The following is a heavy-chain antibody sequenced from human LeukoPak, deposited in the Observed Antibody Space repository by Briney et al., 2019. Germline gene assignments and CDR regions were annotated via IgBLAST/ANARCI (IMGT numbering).Heavy chain of an antibody. Sequence: SQTLSLTCTVSGGSISSGSYYWGWIRQHPGKGLEWIGYIHNTGKTDYNPSLKSRIIISLDTSKNRFSLRLSSVTAADTALYYCARKNDYGDSYYMDVWGKGTTVTVS. CDR2: IHNTGKT. CDR1: GGSISSGSYY. D-gene: IGHD4-17*01. J-gene: IGHJ6*03. V-gene: IGHV4-31*03. CDR3: ARKNDYGDSYYMDV.